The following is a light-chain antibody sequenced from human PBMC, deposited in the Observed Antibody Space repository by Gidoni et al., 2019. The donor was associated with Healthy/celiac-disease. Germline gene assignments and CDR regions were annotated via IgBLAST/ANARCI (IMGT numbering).Light chain of an antibody. CDR1: QGISSY. CDR3: QQYYSFPYT. J-gene: IGKJ2*01. V-gene: IGKV1D-8*01. CDR2: AAS. Sequence: VIWMTKSPSLLSASTGDRVTISCRTSQGISSYLAWYQQKPGKAPELLIYAASTLQSGVPSRFSGSGSGTDFTLTISCLQSEDFATYYCQQYYSFPYTFGQGTKLEIK.